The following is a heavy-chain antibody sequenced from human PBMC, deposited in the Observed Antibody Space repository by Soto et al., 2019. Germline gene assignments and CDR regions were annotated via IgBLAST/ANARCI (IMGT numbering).Heavy chain of an antibody. J-gene: IGHJ6*02. Sequence: GGSLRLSCAASGFTFSSYAMSWVRQAPGKGLEWVSAISGSGGSTYYADSVKGRFTISRDNSKNTLYLQMNSLRAEDTAVYYCAKGSHNHGYYYYGMDVWGQGTTVTVSS. CDR3: AKGSHNHGYYYYGMDV. D-gene: IGHD1-1*01. CDR1: GFTFSSYA. CDR2: ISGSGGST. V-gene: IGHV3-23*01.